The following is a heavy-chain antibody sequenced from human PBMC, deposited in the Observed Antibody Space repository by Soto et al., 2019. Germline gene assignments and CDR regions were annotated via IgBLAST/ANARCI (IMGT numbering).Heavy chain of an antibody. D-gene: IGHD2-2*01. J-gene: IGHJ6*02. V-gene: IGHV6-1*01. Sequence: SQTLSLTCAISGDSVSSNSAAWNWIRQSPSRGLEWLGRTYYRSKWYNDYAVSVKSRITINPDTSKNQFSLQLNSVTPEDTAVYYCARDTPIVVVPAALPRENYGMDVWGQGTTVTVSS. CDR1: GDSVSSNSAA. CDR2: TYYRSKWYN. CDR3: ARDTPIVVVPAALPRENYGMDV.